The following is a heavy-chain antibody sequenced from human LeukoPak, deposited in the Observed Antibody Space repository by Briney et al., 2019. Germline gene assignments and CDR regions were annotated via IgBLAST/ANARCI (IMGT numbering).Heavy chain of an antibody. Sequence: SVKVSCKASGGTFSSYAISWVRQAPGQGLEWMGGIIPIFGTANYAQKFQGRVKITADESTSTAYMELSSLRSEDTAVYYCAKGSGEISITYNWFDPWGQGTLVTVSS. J-gene: IGHJ5*02. CDR2: IIPIFGTA. CDR1: GGTFSSYA. D-gene: IGHD3-10*01. CDR3: AKGSGEISITYNWFDP. V-gene: IGHV1-69*13.